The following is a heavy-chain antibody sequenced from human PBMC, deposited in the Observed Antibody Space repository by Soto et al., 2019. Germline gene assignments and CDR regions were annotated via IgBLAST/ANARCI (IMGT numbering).Heavy chain of an antibody. CDR2: THHSETA. D-gene: IGHD1-26*01. CDR3: ARHSSSLTGASTFDY. Sequence: PSETLSLTCTVSGGSISGDYWSWVRQPPGKGLEWIGFTHHSETAYYNPSLKSRLTLSVDTSKNHFSLMLSSVTAADTAVYYCARHSSSLTGASTFDYWGQGTLVTVSS. J-gene: IGHJ4*02. CDR1: GGSISGDY. V-gene: IGHV4-59*08.